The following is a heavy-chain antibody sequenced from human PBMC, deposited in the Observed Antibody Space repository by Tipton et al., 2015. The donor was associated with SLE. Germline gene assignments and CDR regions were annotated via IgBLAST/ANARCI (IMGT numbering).Heavy chain of an antibody. J-gene: IGHJ6*02. V-gene: IGHV4-4*07. CDR1: GGSIGTHY. CDR2: IYAGGTT. D-gene: IGHD4-11*01. Sequence: LRLSCTVSGGSIGTHYWSWIRQSAVKGLEYIGRIYAGGTTNYHPPLKSRVTMSVDTSKNQFSLKLTSVTAADTAVYYCARAPRDYSRPMDVWGQGTTVTVSS. CDR3: ARAPRDYSRPMDV.